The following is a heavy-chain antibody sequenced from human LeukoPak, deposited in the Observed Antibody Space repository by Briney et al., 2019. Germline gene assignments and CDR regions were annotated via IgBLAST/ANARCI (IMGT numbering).Heavy chain of an antibody. D-gene: IGHD1-26*01. CDR1: GFTFDDYT. CDR3: AKDKSGSYWGFFDY. J-gene: IGHJ4*02. V-gene: IGHV3-43*01. Sequence: GGSLRLSCAASGFTFDDYTVHWVRQAPGKGLEWVSLISWDGGSTYYADSVKGRFTISRDNSKNSLYLQMNSLRTEDTALYYCAKDKSGSYWGFFDYWGQGTLVTVSS. CDR2: ISWDGGST.